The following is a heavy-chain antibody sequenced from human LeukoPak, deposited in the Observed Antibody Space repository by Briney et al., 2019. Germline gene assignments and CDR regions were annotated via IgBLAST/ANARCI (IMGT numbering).Heavy chain of an antibody. CDR1: GGSTSSGDYY. J-gene: IGHJ5*02. CDR3: ARGPLRGVILPRWFDP. D-gene: IGHD3-10*01. V-gene: IGHV4-30-4*01. Sequence: PSQTLSLTCTVSGGSTSSGDYYWSWIRQPPGKGLEWIGYIYYSGSTYYNPSLKSRVTISVDTSKNQFSLKLSSVTAADTAVYYCARGPLRGVILPRWFDPWGQGTLVTVSS. CDR2: IYYSGST.